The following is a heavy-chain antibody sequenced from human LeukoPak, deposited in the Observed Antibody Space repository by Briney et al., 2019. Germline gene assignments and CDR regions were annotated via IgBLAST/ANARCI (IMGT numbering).Heavy chain of an antibody. J-gene: IGHJ6*02. Sequence: GGSLRLSCAASGFTVSSNYMSWVRQAPGKGLEWVSVTYSGGSTYYADSVKGRFTISRHNSKNTLYLQMNSLRAEDTAVYYCARGFVGGYDFYYYYGMDVWGQGTTVTVSS. CDR1: GFTVSSNY. D-gene: IGHD5-12*01. CDR2: TYSGGST. CDR3: ARGFVGGYDFYYYYGMDV. V-gene: IGHV3-53*04.